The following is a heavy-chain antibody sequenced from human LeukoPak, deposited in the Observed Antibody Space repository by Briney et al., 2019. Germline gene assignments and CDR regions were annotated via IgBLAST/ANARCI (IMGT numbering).Heavy chain of an antibody. CDR3: AKDSGDYEYFQH. CDR2: ISSSSSTI. J-gene: IGHJ1*01. CDR1: GFTFSSYS. D-gene: IGHD4-17*01. V-gene: IGHV3-48*01. Sequence: PGGSLRLSCAASGFTFSSYSMNWVRQAPGKGLEWVSYISSSSSTIYYADSVKGRFTISRDNAKNSLYLQMNSLRAEDTAVYYCAKDSGDYEYFQHWGQGTLVTVSS.